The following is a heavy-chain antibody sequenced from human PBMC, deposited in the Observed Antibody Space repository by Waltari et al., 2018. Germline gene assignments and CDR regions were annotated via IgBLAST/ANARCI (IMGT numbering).Heavy chain of an antibody. V-gene: IGHV3-53*01. CDR3: AXWLLSERKGIDX. D-gene: IGHD3-3*01. Sequence: VQLXESGGLXMQPGGSLRXSCAASGLTVSANFMPWVRQAPGKGLEXVSILXPGDTXYYADSVKGRXTISRDNSKNTLYLQMNXLRVEDTAXYXCAXWLLSERKGIDXWGQGTTVTVSS. CDR2: LXPGDTX. J-gene: IGHJ6*02. CDR1: GLTVSANF.